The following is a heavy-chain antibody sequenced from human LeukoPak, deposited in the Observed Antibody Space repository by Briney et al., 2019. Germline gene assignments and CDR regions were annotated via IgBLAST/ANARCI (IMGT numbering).Heavy chain of an antibody. Sequence: GASVKASCKASGGTFSSYAISWVRQAPGQGLEWMGGIIPIFGTANYAQKFQGRVTITADKSTSTAYMELSSLRSEDTAMYYCARADGDYYYYYMDVWGKGTTVTVSS. CDR3: ARADGDYYYYYMDV. V-gene: IGHV1-69*06. J-gene: IGHJ6*03. CDR2: IIPIFGTA. CDR1: GGTFSSYA. D-gene: IGHD4-17*01.